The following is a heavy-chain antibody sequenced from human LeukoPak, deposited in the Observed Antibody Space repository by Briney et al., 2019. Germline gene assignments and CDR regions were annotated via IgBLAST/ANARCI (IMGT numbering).Heavy chain of an antibody. D-gene: IGHD2-21*02. V-gene: IGHV3-23*01. CDR3: AKGRGYIVVVTGDYFDY. CDR2: ISGSGGST. Sequence: GGSLRLSCAASGFTFSTSGMNWVRQAPGKGLEWVSAISGSGGSTYYADSVKGRFTISRDNSKNTLYLQMNSLSAEDTAVYYCAKGRGYIVVVTGDYFDYWGQGTLVTVSS. CDR1: GFTFSTSG. J-gene: IGHJ4*02.